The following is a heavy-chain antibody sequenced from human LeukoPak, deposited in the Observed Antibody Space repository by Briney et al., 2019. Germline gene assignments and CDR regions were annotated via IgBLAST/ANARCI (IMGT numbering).Heavy chain of an antibody. Sequence: GESLKISCKGSGYSFTNSWSGWVRQMPGKGLEWMGIIYPGDSSTKYSPSFQGQVTISADKSISTAYLQWSSLKASDTAMYYCARHNRGDQRYFEYWGQGTLVTVSS. CDR1: GYSFTNSW. CDR2: IYPGDSST. V-gene: IGHV5-51*01. J-gene: IGHJ4*02. D-gene: IGHD4-17*01. CDR3: ARHNRGDQRYFEY.